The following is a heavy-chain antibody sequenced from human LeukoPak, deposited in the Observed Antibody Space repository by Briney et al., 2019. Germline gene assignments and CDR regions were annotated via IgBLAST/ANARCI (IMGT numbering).Heavy chain of an antibody. Sequence: SETVSLTCAVYGGSCSGYCWSWIRQPPGKGLEWIGEINHSGSTNYNPSLKSRVTISVDTSKNQFSLKLSSVTAADTAVYYCARATASYYFDYWGQGTLVTVSS. CDR3: ARATASYYFDY. J-gene: IGHJ4*02. V-gene: IGHV4-34*01. CDR1: GGSCSGYC. CDR2: INHSGST.